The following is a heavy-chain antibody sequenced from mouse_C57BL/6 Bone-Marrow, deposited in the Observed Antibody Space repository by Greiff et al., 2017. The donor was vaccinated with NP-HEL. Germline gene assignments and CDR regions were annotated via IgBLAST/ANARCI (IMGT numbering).Heavy chain of an antibody. CDR3: ARPHYYGSFLYAMDY. J-gene: IGHJ4*01. CDR2: IYPRDGST. D-gene: IGHD1-1*01. Sequence: VQLQQSDAELVKPGASVKISCKVSGYTFTDHTIHWMKQRPEQGLEWIGYIYPRDGSTKYNEKFKGKATLTADKSSSTAYMQLNSLTSEDSAVYFCARPHYYGSFLYAMDYWGQGTSVTVSS. V-gene: IGHV1-78*01. CDR1: GYTFTDHT.